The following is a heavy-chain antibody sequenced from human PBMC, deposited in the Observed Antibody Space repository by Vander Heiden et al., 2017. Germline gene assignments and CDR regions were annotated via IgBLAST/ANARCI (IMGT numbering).Heavy chain of an antibody. V-gene: IGHV3-23*01. Sequence: EVQLLESGGGLVQPGGSLRLSCAASGFTFRSYALNWVRQAQGKGLEWVSAISGSGGSRYYADAVKGRFTISRDNSKNTLYLQMNSLRAEDTAVYYCAKGGPYYDCGLFDYWGQGTLVTVSS. J-gene: IGHJ4*02. CDR1: GFTFRSYA. CDR3: AKGGPYYDCGLFDY. CDR2: ISGSGGSR. D-gene: IGHD3-22*01.